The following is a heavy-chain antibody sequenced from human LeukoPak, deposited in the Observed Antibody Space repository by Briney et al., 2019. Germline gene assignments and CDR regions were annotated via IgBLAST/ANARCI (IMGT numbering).Heavy chain of an antibody. CDR1: DYSISSGYF. V-gene: IGHV4-38-2*02. CDR2: IFHTGSS. CDR3: ARGGSYCDFWSGYYDYYYYMDV. Sequence: KPSETLSPTCTVSDYSISSGYFWTWIRQPPGKGLEWIGSIFHTGSSYYNPSLKSPVTISVDTSKNQFSLELSSVTAADTAVYYCARGGSYCDFWSGYYDYYYYMDVWGKGTTVTVSS. J-gene: IGHJ6*03. D-gene: IGHD3-3*01.